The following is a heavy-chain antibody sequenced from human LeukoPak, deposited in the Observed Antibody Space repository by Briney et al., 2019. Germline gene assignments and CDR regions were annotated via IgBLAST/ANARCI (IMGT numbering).Heavy chain of an antibody. Sequence: PGGSLRLSCAASGFTFSSYSMNWVRQAPGKGLEWVSYISSSSSTIYYADSVKGRFTISRDNAKNSLYLQMNSLRAEDTAVYYCAGPDYYDSSGYYPHWGQGTLVTVSS. D-gene: IGHD3-22*01. J-gene: IGHJ4*02. CDR2: ISSSSSTI. V-gene: IGHV3-48*04. CDR3: AGPDYYDSSGYYPH. CDR1: GFTFSSYS.